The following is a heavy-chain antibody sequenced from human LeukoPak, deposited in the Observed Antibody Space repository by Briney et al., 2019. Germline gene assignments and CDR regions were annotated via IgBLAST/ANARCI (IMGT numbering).Heavy chain of an antibody. CDR3: ARDPYSGSYGADYYYYMDV. CDR2: ITSGSSHI. Sequence: PGGSLRLSCAASGFTFRSYNMNWVRQTPGQGLEWVSSITSGSSHIYYADSVKGRFTISRDNAKSSLYLQMNSLRAEDTAVYYCARDPYSGSYGADYYYYMDVWGKGTTVTISS. V-gene: IGHV3-21*01. J-gene: IGHJ6*03. D-gene: IGHD1-26*01. CDR1: GFTFRSYN.